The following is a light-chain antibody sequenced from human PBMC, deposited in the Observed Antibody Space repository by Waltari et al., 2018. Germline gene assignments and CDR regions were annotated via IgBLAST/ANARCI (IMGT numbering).Light chain of an antibody. Sequence: QSVLTQPPSVSAAPGQKVTISCSGTSSNIGNYYVTWYYQLPGAAPKLLIDDNNARPSGIPDRFSASKSGTSATLGITGLQTGDEADYYCATWDNNLKDVVFGGGTKLTVL. CDR2: DNN. CDR1: SSNIGNYY. J-gene: IGLJ2*01. CDR3: ATWDNNLKDVV. V-gene: IGLV1-51*01.